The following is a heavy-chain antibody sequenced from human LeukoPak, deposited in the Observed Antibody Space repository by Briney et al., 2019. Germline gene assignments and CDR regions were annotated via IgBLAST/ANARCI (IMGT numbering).Heavy chain of an antibody. CDR1: GFTFSDYY. CDR3: ARESMTGYDFWSGYYPRDFDY. V-gene: IGHV3-11*01. D-gene: IGHD3-3*01. Sequence: PGGSLRLSCAASGFTFSDYYMSWIRQAPGKGLEWVSYISSSGSTIYYADSVKGRFTISRGNAKNSLYLQMNSLRAEDTAVYYCARESMTGYDFWSGYYPRDFDYWGQGTLVTVSS. CDR2: ISSSGSTI. J-gene: IGHJ4*02.